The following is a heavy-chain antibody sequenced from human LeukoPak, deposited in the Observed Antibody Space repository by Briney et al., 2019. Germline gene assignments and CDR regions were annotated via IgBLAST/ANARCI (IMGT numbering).Heavy chain of an antibody. CDR2: IKQDGSEK. Sequence: GGSLRLSCAASGFTFSSYWMSWVRQAPGKGLEWVANIKQDGSEKYYVDSVKGRFTISRDNAKNSLYLQMNSLRAEDTAVYYCARDDCSSISCYHNWFDPWGRGTLVTVSS. CDR3: ARDDCSSISCYHNWFDP. J-gene: IGHJ5*02. V-gene: IGHV3-7*01. D-gene: IGHD2-2*01. CDR1: GFTFSSYW.